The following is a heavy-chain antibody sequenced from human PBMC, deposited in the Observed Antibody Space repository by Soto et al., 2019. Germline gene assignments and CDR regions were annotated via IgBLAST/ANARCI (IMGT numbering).Heavy chain of an antibody. CDR1: GSRFSNYV. V-gene: IGHV1-69*06. CDR2: IIPIFNST. CDR3: AREGRGKKAGYNGLVSLGY. J-gene: IGHJ4*02. Sequence: SVQVSCKVSGSRFSNYVISWVRQAPGHGLEWLGRIIPIFNSTKYAQSFQGRVTITADKSTSTASLELSSLRSDGTAVYYCAREGRGKKAGYNGLVSLGYWGQGTLVTVSS. D-gene: IGHD2-2*02.